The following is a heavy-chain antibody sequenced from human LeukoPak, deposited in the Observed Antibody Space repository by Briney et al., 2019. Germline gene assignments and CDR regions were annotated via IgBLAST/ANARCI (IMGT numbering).Heavy chain of an antibody. Sequence: PGGSLRLSCAASGFTFTGYTMHWVRQAPGKGLEWVALISSDGSSMYYADSVKGRFTISRDNSKNTLYLQMNSLRTEDTAVYYCARDQGRIAAAGNYLSSGYWGQGTLVTVSS. CDR3: ARDQGRIAAAGNYLSSGY. D-gene: IGHD6-13*01. J-gene: IGHJ4*02. V-gene: IGHV3-30-3*01. CDR2: ISSDGSSM. CDR1: GFTFTGYT.